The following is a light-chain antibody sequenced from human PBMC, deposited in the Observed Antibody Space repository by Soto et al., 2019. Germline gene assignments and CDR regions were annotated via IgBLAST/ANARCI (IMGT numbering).Light chain of an antibody. CDR2: WAS. J-gene: IGKJ2*01. V-gene: IGKV4-1*01. CDR1: QSVLYSSNNKNH. CDR3: QQYYSTPPYT. Sequence: DIVLTQPPDSLAVSLGERATIDCKSSQSVLYSSNNKNHLAWYQQKPGQPPKLIIYWASTRESGVPDRFSGSGSGTDFTLTISSLQAEDVAVYYCQQYYSTPPYTFGQGTKLEIK.